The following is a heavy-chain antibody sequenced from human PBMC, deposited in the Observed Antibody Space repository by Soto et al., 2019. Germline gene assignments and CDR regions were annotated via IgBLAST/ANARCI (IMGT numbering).Heavy chain of an antibody. CDR3: ARDDDFWSGYLDY. CDR1: GYTFTGYY. D-gene: IGHD3-3*01. Sequence: ASVKVSCKASGYTFTGYYMHWVRQAPGRGLEWMGWINPNSGGTNYAQKFQGRVTMTRDTSISTAYMELSRLRSDDTAVYYCARDDDFWSGYLDYWGQGTQVTVSS. J-gene: IGHJ4*02. V-gene: IGHV1-2*02. CDR2: INPNSGGT.